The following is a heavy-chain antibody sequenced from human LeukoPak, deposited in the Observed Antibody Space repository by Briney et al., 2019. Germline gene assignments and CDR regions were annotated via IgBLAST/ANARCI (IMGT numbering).Heavy chain of an antibody. CDR3: ARYTGGMATHFDY. V-gene: IGHV3-48*04. CDR1: GFTFSSYS. Sequence: TGGSLRLSCAASGFTFSSYSMNWVRQAPGKGLEWVSYISSSGSTIYYADSVKGRFTISRDNAKNSLYLQMNSLRAEDTAVYYCARYTGGMATHFDYWGQGTLVTVSS. D-gene: IGHD6-13*01. CDR2: ISSSGSTI. J-gene: IGHJ4*02.